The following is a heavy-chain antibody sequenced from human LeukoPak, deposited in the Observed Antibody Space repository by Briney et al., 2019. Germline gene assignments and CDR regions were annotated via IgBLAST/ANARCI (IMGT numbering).Heavy chain of an antibody. D-gene: IGHD4-23*01. CDR3: ARDHPGPAITTTVVTLGFYYYYGMDV. Sequence: ASVKVSCKASGYTFTSYGISWVRQAPGQGLEWMGWISAYNGNTNYAQKLQGRVTMTTDTSTSTAYMELRSLRSDDTAVYYCARDHPGPAITTTVVTLGFYYYYGMDVWGQGTTVTVSS. J-gene: IGHJ6*02. CDR1: GYTFTSYG. CDR2: ISAYNGNT. V-gene: IGHV1-18*01.